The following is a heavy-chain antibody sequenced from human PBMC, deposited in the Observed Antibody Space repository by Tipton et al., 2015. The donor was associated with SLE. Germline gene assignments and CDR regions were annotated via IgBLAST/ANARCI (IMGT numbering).Heavy chain of an antibody. CDR3: AKDLSYYDGRGFAVFYYYYGLVL. J-gene: IGHJ6*02. CDR2: IYSRGST. CDR1: GFTFSSYG. D-gene: IGHD3-22*01. V-gene: IGHV3-23*03. Sequence: SLRLSCAASGFTFSSYGMSWVRQAPGKGLEWVAVIYSRGSTYYADSVKGRFTISRDNSKNTLYLQMNSLRPEDTAVYYCAKDLSYYDGRGFAVFYYYYGLVLWRHGPTVCISS.